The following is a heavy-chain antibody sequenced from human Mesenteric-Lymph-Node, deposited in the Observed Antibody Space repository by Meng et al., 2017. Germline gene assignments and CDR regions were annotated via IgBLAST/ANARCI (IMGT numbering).Heavy chain of an antibody. Sequence: VRLGGSGGGLCKPWGSLSLSCAASGFTVSSNYMSWVRQAPGKELGWVSGISGSDGTIYYADSVKGRLTISRDNSKNMLYLQMTSLRAEDTAIYFCAKGSDIYSFEVWQWGQGTLVTVSS. V-gene: IGHV3-23*04. D-gene: IGHD4-11*01. CDR2: ISGSDGTI. CDR1: GFTVSSNY. J-gene: IGHJ4*02. CDR3: AKGSDIYSFEVWQ.